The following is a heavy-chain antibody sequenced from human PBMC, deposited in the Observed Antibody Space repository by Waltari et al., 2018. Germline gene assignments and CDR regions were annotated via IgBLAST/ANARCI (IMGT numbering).Heavy chain of an antibody. D-gene: IGHD1-20*01. Sequence: EVQLLESGGDWVQPGGSLRRCCSASRATLGNAAINRVRLAPRTGLEWVSAITVGDDTYYADSVRGRFTISRDTSKDTVYLQMDGLRAEDTAVYYCATPFYNWDDPLHSWGQGTLVTVSS. CDR2: ITVGDDT. V-gene: IGHV3-23*01. J-gene: IGHJ4*02. CDR1: RATLGNAA. CDR3: ATPFYNWDDPLHS.